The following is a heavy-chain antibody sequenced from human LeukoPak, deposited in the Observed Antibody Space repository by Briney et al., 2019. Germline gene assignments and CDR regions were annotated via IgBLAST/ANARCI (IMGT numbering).Heavy chain of an antibody. CDR2: IYTSGST. CDR3: ARGKGDYDSSGYYYGPYFDY. V-gene: IGHV4-4*07. J-gene: IGHJ4*02. D-gene: IGHD3-22*01. Sequence: SSETLSLTCTVSGGSISSYYWSWIRQPAGKGLEWIGRIYTSGSTNYNPSLKSRVTMSVDTSKNQFSLKLSSVTAADTAVYYCARGKGDYDSSGYYYGPYFDYWGQGTLVTVSS. CDR1: GGSISSYY.